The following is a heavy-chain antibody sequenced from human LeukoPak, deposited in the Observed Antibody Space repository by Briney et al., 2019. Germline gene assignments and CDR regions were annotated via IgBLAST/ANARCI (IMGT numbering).Heavy chain of an antibody. CDR1: GFTFSSYA. CDR3: ARDLSGSYSVDY. CDR2: ISYDGSKK. Sequence: GGSLRLSCAASGFTFSSYAMGWVRQAPGKGLEWAAVISYDGSKKDYADSVKGRFTISRDSSKNTVYLQMNSLRTEDTAFYYCARDLSGSYSVDYWGQGTLVTVSS. J-gene: IGHJ4*02. D-gene: IGHD3-10*01. V-gene: IGHV3-30-3*01.